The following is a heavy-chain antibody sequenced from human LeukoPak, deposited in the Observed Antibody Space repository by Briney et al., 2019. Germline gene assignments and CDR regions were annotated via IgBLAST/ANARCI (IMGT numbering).Heavy chain of an antibody. J-gene: IGHJ4*02. CDR3: ARDRNTVTTWYYFDY. CDR2: ISYDGSNK. D-gene: IGHD4-17*01. V-gene: IGHV3-30-3*01. Sequence: GGSLRLSCAASGFTFSSYAMHWVRQAPGKGLEWVAAISYDGSNKYYADSVKGRFTISRDNSKNTLYLQMNSLRAEDTAVYYCARDRNTVTTWYYFDYWGQGTLVTVSS. CDR1: GFTFSSYA.